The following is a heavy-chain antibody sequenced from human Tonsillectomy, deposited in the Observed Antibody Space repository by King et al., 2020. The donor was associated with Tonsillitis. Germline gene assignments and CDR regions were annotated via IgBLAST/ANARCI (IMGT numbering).Heavy chain of an antibody. D-gene: IGHD3-10*01. CDR1: GYTFTSYY. CDR3: ARGGATMVRGVIVSPFDY. Sequence: QLVQSGAEVKRPGASVKVSCKASGYTFTSYYIHWVRQAPGQGLEWMGIINPSGGSTSYAQKFQGRVTMTRDTSTSTVKMELRSLKSDDTAVYYCARGGATMVRGVIVSPFDYWGQGTLVTVSS. J-gene: IGHJ4*02. V-gene: IGHV1-46*01. CDR2: INPSGGST.